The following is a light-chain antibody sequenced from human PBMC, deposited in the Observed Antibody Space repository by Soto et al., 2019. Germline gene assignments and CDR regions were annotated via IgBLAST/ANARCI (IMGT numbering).Light chain of an antibody. V-gene: IGKV3-15*01. CDR2: DAS. CDR3: QQYNSWLRT. Sequence: EIVMTQSPATLSVSPGERATLSCRASQSVSSNLAGYQQKPGQAPRLLIYDASTRATGIPARFSGSGSGTDFTLTISSLKSEDFAVYYCQQYNSWLRTFGQGTKVEIK. CDR1: QSVSSN. J-gene: IGKJ1*01.